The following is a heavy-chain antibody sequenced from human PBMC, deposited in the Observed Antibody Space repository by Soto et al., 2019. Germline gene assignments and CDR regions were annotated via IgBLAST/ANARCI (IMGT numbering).Heavy chain of an antibody. CDR3: ARDFSAYYDSSGYYRYYYYGMDV. Sequence: QVQLVESGGGVVQPGRSLRLSCAASGFTFSSYGMHWVRQAPGKGLEWVAVIWYDGSNKYYAESVKGRFTISRDNSKNTLYLQMNSLRAEDTAVYYCARDFSAYYDSSGYYRYYYYGMDVWGQGTTVTVSS. CDR1: GFTFSSYG. V-gene: IGHV3-33*01. CDR2: IWYDGSNK. D-gene: IGHD3-22*01. J-gene: IGHJ6*02.